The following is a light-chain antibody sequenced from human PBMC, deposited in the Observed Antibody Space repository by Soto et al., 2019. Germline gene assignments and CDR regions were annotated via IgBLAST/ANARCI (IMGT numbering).Light chain of an antibody. J-gene: IGKJ1*01. CDR2: AAS. Sequence: EIVMTQSPATLSVSPGERATLSRRASESVSTNLAWYQQKAGQAPRLLIYAASTRATGIPARFSGSGSGTELTLTISSLQSEDFAVYYCQQYSIWRTFGQGTKVDIK. CDR3: QQYSIWRT. V-gene: IGKV3-15*01. CDR1: ESVSTN.